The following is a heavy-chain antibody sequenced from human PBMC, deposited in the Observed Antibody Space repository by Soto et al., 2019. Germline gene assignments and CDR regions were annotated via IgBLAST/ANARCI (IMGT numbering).Heavy chain of an antibody. J-gene: IGHJ4*02. CDR2: ISSTTNYI. Sequence: EVQLVESGGGLVKPGGSLRPSCAASGFIFTRYSMNWVRQAPGKGLEWVSSISSTTNYIYYGDSMKGRFTISRDNAKNSLYLEMNSLRAEDTAVYYCARESEDLTSNFDYWGQGTLVTVSS. V-gene: IGHV3-21*06. CDR3: ARESEDLTSNFDY. CDR1: GFIFTRYS.